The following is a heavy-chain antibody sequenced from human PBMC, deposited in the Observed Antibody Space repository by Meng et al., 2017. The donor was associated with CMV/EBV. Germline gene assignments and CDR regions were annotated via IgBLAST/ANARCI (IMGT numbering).Heavy chain of an antibody. D-gene: IGHD6-6*01. CDR2: IRSKANSYAT. V-gene: IGHV3-73*01. CDR3: TRQVDSSSWYYYYYGMDV. CDR1: GFTFSGSA. J-gene: IGHJ6*02. Sequence: GGSLRLSCAASGFTFSGSAVHWVRQASGKGLEWVGCIRSKANSYATAYAASVKGRFTISRDDSKNTAYLQMNSLKTEDTAVYYCTRQVDSSSWYYYYYGMDVWGQGTTVTVSS.